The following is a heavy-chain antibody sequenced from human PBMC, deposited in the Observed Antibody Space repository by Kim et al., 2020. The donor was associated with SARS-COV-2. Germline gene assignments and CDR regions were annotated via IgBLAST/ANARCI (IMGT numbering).Heavy chain of an antibody. CDR2: IYHSGST. V-gene: IGHV4-4*02. Sequence: SETLSLTCAVSGGSISSSNWWSWVRQPPGKGLEWIGEIYHSGSTNYNPSLKSRVTISVDKSKNQFSLKLSSVTAADTAVYYCARDPKTYYDFWSGDYGMDVWGQGTTVTVSS. CDR1: GGSISSSNW. CDR3: ARDPKTYYDFWSGDYGMDV. J-gene: IGHJ6*02. D-gene: IGHD3-3*01.